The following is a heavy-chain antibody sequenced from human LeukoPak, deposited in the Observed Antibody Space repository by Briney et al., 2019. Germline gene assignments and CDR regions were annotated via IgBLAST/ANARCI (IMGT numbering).Heavy chain of an antibody. V-gene: IGHV1-2*02. CDR1: GYTFTGYY. Sequence: GASVKVSCKASGYTFTGYYMHWVRQAPGQGLEWMGWINPNSGGTNYAQKFQGRVTMTRDTSISTAYMELSRLRSDDTAVYYCAREGITMVRGLTTAGLYWGQGTLVTVSS. D-gene: IGHD3-10*01. J-gene: IGHJ4*02. CDR3: AREGITMVRGLTTAGLY. CDR2: INPNSGGT.